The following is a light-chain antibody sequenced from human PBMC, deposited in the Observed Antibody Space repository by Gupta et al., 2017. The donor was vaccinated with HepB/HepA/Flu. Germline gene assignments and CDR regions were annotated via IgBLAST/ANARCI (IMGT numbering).Light chain of an antibody. CDR2: DAS. Sequence: IVMTQSPATLSVSPGERATLSCRASQSISSKLGWFQQKPGQAPRALIYDASNRVTDIPARFSGSGSGTEFTLTISSLQSEDFAIYYCQQYNSWPITFGQGTRLGI. J-gene: IGKJ5*01. V-gene: IGKV3-15*01. CDR1: QSISSK. CDR3: QQYNSWPIT.